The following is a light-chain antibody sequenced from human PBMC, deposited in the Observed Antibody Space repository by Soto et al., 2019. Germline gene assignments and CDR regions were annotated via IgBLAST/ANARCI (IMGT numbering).Light chain of an antibody. CDR2: GAS. CDR3: QQYVASPWT. J-gene: IGKJ1*01. Sequence: EIVLTQSPGTLSLSPGERATLPCRASQSVSINYLAWYQQKPGQAPRLLISGASSRATGISDRFSGSGSGTDFTLTISGLEPEDFAVYYCQQYVASPWTFGQGTKVDIK. CDR1: QSVSINY. V-gene: IGKV3-20*01.